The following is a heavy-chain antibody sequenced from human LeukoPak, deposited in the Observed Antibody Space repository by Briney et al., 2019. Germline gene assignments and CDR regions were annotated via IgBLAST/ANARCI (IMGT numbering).Heavy chain of an antibody. D-gene: IGHD2-15*01. CDR1: GGSISSSSYY. J-gene: IGHJ5*02. CDR3: ARGISYCSGGSCYGLVFDP. V-gene: IGHV4-39*07. CDR2: IYYSGST. Sequence: PSETLSLTCTVSGGSISSSSYYWGWIRQPPGKGLEWIGSIYYSGSTYYNPSLKSRVTISVDTSKNQFSLKLSSVTAADTAVYYCARGISYCSGGSCYGLVFDPWGQGTLVTVSS.